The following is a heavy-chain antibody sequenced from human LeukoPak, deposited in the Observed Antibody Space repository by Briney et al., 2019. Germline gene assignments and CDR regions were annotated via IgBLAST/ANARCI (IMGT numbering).Heavy chain of an antibody. CDR3: ARGVGQHLRGSYYFDY. J-gene: IGHJ4*02. CDR2: IFTSGIISGNT. Sequence: PSETLSLTCEVSGDSLSSGGYSWSWIRQPPGKGLEWIVRIFTSGIISGNTNYNPSLERRVTMSVDASKNQFSLRLTSVTAADTTVYYCARGVGQHLRGSYYFDYWGQGTLVTVSS. D-gene: IGHD1-26*01. V-gene: IGHV4-61*08. CDR1: GDSLSSGGYS.